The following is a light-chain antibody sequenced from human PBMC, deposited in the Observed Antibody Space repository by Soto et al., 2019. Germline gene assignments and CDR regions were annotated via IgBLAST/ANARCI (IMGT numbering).Light chain of an antibody. V-gene: IGKV1-5*03. CDR2: KAS. J-gene: IGKJ1*01. CDR3: HHYNSYPWT. CDR1: QSISSW. Sequence: DIQMTQSPSTLSASVGDRVTITSRASQSISSWLDWYQQKPGKAPKLLIYKASSLESGVPSRFSGSGSGKEFTLTISSLQPDDFETYYCHHYNSYPWTFGQGTKVEIK.